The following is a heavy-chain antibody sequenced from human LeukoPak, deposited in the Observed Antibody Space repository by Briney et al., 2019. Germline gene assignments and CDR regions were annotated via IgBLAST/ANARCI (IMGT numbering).Heavy chain of an antibody. CDR1: GFSVSSNN. J-gene: IGHJ6*02. CDR2: IYSGGST. CDR3: GRHMGIIYSGDVYYYYYGMAG. Sequence: GGSLRLSCAASGFSVSSNNMNWVRQAPAKGLEWVSDIYSGGSTYYADSVKGGFTTSSDTTKNTSYLHMNSRRAAETAVYYCGRHMGIIYSGDVYYYYYGMAGWGQGTTVSASS. V-gene: IGHV3-53*01. D-gene: IGHD1-14*01.